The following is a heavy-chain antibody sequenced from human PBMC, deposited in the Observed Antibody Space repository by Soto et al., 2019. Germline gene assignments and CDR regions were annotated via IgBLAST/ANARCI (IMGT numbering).Heavy chain of an antibody. J-gene: IGHJ4*02. D-gene: IGHD2-15*01. Sequence: PSETLSLTCAVSGGSISSSNWWSWVRQPPGKGLEWIGEIYHSGSTNYNPSLKSRVTISVDTSKNQFSLKLSSVTAADTAVYYCARARRDCSGGSCCHLAYWGKGTLVIVYS. V-gene: IGHV4-4*02. CDR1: GGSISSSNW. CDR2: IYHSGST. CDR3: ARARRDCSGGSCCHLAY.